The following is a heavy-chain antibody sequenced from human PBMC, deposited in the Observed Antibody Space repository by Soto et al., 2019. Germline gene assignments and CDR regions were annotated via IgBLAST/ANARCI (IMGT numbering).Heavy chain of an antibody. V-gene: IGHV4-31*03. CDR3: ASYCSSSRCYFDGAFDI. Sequence: KPSETLSLTCTVSGGSIGSDGYYWSWFRQHPGKGLEWIGYINYSGNTYYNPSLKSRLSISVDTSKRQFSLKLSSVTAADTAVYYCASYCSSSRCYFDGAFDIWGQGTMVTVSS. J-gene: IGHJ3*02. CDR1: GGSIGSDGYY. CDR2: INYSGNT. D-gene: IGHD2-2*01.